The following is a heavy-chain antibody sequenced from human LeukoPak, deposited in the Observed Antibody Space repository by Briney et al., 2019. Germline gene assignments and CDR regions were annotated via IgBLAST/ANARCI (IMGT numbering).Heavy chain of an antibody. CDR1: GFTFDDYA. CDR3: AKGYYDSSGYPPDY. Sequence: PGRSLRLSCAASGFTFDDYAMHWVRQAPGKGLEWVSGISWNSGRIGYADSVKGRFTISRENAKTSLYLQMNSLRAEDTALYYCAKGYYDSSGYPPDYWGQGTLVTVSS. V-gene: IGHV3-9*01. D-gene: IGHD3-22*01. J-gene: IGHJ4*02. CDR2: ISWNSGRI.